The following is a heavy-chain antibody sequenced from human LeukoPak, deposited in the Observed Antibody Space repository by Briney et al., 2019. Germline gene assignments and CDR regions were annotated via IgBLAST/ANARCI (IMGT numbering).Heavy chain of an antibody. CDR1: GYTFTGYY. D-gene: IGHD2-21*02. V-gene: IGHV1-2*02. CDR2: INPNSGGT. J-gene: IGHJ4*02. Sequence: ASVKVSCKASGYTFTGYYMHWVRQAPGQGLEWMGWINPNSGGTNYAQKFQGRVTMTRDTSISTAYMELSRLRSDDTAVYYCARDLGGDWYGGYWGQGTLVTVSS. CDR3: ARDLGGDWYGGY.